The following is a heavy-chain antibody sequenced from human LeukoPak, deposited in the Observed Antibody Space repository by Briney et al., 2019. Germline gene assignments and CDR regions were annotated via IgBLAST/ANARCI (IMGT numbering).Heavy chain of an antibody. V-gene: IGHV3-21*01. J-gene: IGHJ4*02. D-gene: IGHD3-22*01. Sequence: PGGSLRLSCAASGFTFSTCSMNWVRQPPGKGLEWVSSISTSSTYMYYADSVKGRFTISRDNAKNSLYLQVNSLRAEDSAVYYCARVAHYFDSSGYYQYFDYWGQGTLVTVSS. CDR3: ARVAHYFDSSGYYQYFDY. CDR2: ISTSSTYM. CDR1: GFTFSTCS.